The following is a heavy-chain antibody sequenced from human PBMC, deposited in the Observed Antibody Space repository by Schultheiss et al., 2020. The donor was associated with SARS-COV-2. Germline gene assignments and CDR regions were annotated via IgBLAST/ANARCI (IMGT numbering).Heavy chain of an antibody. J-gene: IGHJ4*02. D-gene: IGHD3-22*01. Sequence: GGSLRLSCAASGFTFSSYAMSWVRQAPGKGLEWVSAISGSGGSTYYADSVKGRFTISRDNSKNTLYLQMNSLRAEDTAVYYRARCNQGRLYYYDSSGYSDFDYWGQGTLVTVSS. CDR3: ARCNQGRLYYYDSSGYSDFDY. V-gene: IGHV3-23*01. CDR1: GFTFSSYA. CDR2: ISGSGGST.